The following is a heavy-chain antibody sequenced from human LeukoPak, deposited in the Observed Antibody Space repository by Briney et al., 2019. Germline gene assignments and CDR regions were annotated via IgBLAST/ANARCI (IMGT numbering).Heavy chain of an antibody. V-gene: IGHV3-23*01. CDR2: ISNSGGTI. CDR1: GFTFSNYA. D-gene: IGHD1-26*01. Sequence: PGGSLRLSCAASGFTFSNYAMSWVRPAPGEGLEWVSAISNSGGTIHYADSVKGRFTISRDNSKNTLYLQMNSLTAEDTAVYHCAKGKGTGSYYYFDYWGQGTLVSVSS. CDR3: AKGKGTGSYYYFDY. J-gene: IGHJ4*02.